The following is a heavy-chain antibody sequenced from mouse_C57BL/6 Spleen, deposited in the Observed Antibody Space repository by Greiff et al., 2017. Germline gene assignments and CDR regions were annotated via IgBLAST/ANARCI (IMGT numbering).Heavy chain of an antibody. Sequence: EVKLMESGGGLVQPGGSLSLSCAASGFTFTDYYMSWVRQPPGKALEWLGFIRNKANGYTTEYSASVKGRFTISRDNSQCILYLQMTALRAEDSATYYCASSYYYGSKGVYAMDYWGQGTSVTVSS. D-gene: IGHD1-1*01. J-gene: IGHJ4*01. CDR3: ASSYYYGSKGVYAMDY. V-gene: IGHV7-3*01. CDR1: GFTFTDYY. CDR2: IRNKANGYTT.